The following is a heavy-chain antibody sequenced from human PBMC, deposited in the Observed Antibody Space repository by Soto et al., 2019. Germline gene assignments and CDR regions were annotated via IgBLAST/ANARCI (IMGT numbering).Heavy chain of an antibody. Sequence: QVQLQESGPGLVKPSETLSLMCTVSGGSISSYYWSWIRQPPGKGLEWIGYIYYSGSTNYNPSLKGRGTISVDTSKTQFSLKLSSVTAADTAVYYCARERRDGYKHYFDYWGQGTLVTVSS. D-gene: IGHD5-12*01. CDR1: GGSISSYY. CDR2: IYYSGST. J-gene: IGHJ4*02. CDR3: ARERRDGYKHYFDY. V-gene: IGHV4-59*01.